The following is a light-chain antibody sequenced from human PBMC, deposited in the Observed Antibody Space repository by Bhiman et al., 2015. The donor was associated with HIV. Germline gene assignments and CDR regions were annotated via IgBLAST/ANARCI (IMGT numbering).Light chain of an antibody. Sequence: SYELTQPPSVSVSPGQTASITCSGDKLGDKYACWYQQKPGQSPVLVIYQNNKRPSGIPERFSGSKSGNXATLTISGTQAVDEADYYCQAWDSGTAVFGGGTKLTVL. CDR1: KLGDKY. V-gene: IGLV3-1*01. J-gene: IGLJ2*01. CDR2: QNN. CDR3: QAWDSGTAV.